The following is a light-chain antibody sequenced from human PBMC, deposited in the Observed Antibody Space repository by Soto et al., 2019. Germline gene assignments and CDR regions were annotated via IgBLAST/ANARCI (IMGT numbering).Light chain of an antibody. Sequence: DIQMTQSPSTLSASVGDRVTITCRASQSISSWLAWYQQKPGKAPKLLIYDASSLESGVPSRFSGSGSGTDFTLTIRSLQPDDFATYYCQQYKSYSWTFGQGTKVEIK. CDR1: QSISSW. CDR3: QQYKSYSWT. J-gene: IGKJ1*01. V-gene: IGKV1-5*01. CDR2: DAS.